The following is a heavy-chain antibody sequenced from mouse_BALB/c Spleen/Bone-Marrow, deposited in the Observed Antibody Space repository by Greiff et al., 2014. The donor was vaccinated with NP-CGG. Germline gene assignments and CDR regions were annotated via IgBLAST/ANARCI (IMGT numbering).Heavy chain of an antibody. CDR2: IWADGST. Sequence: VNLVESGPGLVAPSQSLSITCAVSGFSLTNYGVHWVRQPPGKGLEWLGVIWADGSTNHNSALMSRLSISKDNSKSQVFFKMNSLQTDDTAMYYCARITTATGAMDYWGQGTSVTVSS. CDR3: ARITTATGAMDY. J-gene: IGHJ4*01. V-gene: IGHV2-9*02. CDR1: GFSLTNYG. D-gene: IGHD1-2*01.